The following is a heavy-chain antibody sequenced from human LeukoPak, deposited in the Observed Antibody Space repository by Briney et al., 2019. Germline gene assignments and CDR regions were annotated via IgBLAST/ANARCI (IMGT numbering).Heavy chain of an antibody. V-gene: IGHV3-21*01. CDR3: ARDSISSGWYRGDY. Sequence: GGSLRLSCAASGFTFSSYSMNWVRQAPGKGLEWVSSISSSSSYIYYADSVKGRFTISRDNAKNSLYLQMNSLRAEDTAVYYCARDSISSGWYRGDYWGQGTLVTVSS. J-gene: IGHJ4*02. CDR1: GFTFSSYS. D-gene: IGHD6-19*01. CDR2: ISSSSSYI.